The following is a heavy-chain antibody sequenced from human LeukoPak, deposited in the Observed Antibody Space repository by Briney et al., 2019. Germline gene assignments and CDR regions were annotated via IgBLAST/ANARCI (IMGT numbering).Heavy chain of an antibody. CDR3: AKAHCSSTSCANGY. Sequence: PGGSLRLSCAASGFTLSSYSMNWVRQAPGKGLEWVSSISSSSSYIYYADSVKGRFTISRDNAKNSLYLQMNSLRAEDTAVYYCAKAHCSSTSCANGYWGQGTLVTVSS. J-gene: IGHJ4*02. D-gene: IGHD2-2*01. CDR2: ISSSSSYI. V-gene: IGHV3-21*04. CDR1: GFTLSSYS.